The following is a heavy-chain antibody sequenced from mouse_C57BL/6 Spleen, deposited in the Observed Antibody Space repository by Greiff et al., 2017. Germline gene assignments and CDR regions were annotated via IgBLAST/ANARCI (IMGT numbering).Heavy chain of an antibody. CDR3: TRGDYYGSSYDWYFDV. Sequence: VQLQQSGTVLARPGASVRMSCKTSGYTFTSYWMHWVKQRPGQGLEWIGAIYPGNSDTSYNQKFKGKAKLTAVTSASTAYMELSSLTNEDSAVYYCTRGDYYGSSYDWYFDVWGTGTTVTVSS. J-gene: IGHJ1*03. V-gene: IGHV1-5*01. CDR1: GYTFTSYW. D-gene: IGHD1-1*01. CDR2: IYPGNSDT.